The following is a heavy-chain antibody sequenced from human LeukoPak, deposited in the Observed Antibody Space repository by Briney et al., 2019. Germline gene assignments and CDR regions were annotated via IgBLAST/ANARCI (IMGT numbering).Heavy chain of an antibody. Sequence: PSETLSLTCTVSGGSVSSGSYYWSWIRQPPGKGLEWIGYIYYSGSTNYNPSLKSRVTISVDTSKNQFSLKLSSVTAADTAVYYCAREIVVVPAATRNYNWFDPWGQGTLVTVSS. CDR2: IYYSGST. J-gene: IGHJ5*02. CDR3: AREIVVVPAATRNYNWFDP. D-gene: IGHD2-2*01. V-gene: IGHV4-61*01. CDR1: GGSVSSGSYY.